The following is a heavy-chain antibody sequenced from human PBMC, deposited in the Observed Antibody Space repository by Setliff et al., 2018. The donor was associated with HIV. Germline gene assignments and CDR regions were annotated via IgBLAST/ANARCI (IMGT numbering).Heavy chain of an antibody. CDR2: IYYSGST. V-gene: IGHV4-39*01. CDR3: ARGLSFYDPGGFDY. Sequence: ASETLSLTCTVSGGSISSSSHYWGWIRQPPGKGLEWIGSIYYSGSTYYNPSLKSRVTISVDTSKNQFSLKLSSVTAADTAVYYCARGLSFYDPGGFDYWGQGTLVTVSS. D-gene: IGHD3-22*01. J-gene: IGHJ4*02. CDR1: GGSISSSSHY.